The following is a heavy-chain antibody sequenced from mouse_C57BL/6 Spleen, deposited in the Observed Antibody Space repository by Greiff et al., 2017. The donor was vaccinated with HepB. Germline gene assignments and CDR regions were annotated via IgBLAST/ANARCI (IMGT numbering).Heavy chain of an antibody. D-gene: IGHD2-1*01. CDR2: IYPGDGDT. J-gene: IGHJ2*01. Sequence: VQLQQSGPELVKPGASVKISCKASGYAFSSSWMNWVKQRPGKGLEWIGRIYPGDGDTNYNGKFKGKATLTADKSSSTAYMQLSSLTSEDSAVYFCARSAGGNYDCWGQGTTLTVSS. V-gene: IGHV1-82*01. CDR3: ARSAGGNYDC. CDR1: GYAFSSSW.